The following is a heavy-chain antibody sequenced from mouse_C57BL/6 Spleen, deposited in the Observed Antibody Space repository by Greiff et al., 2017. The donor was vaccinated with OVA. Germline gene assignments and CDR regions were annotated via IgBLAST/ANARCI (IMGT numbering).Heavy chain of an antibody. V-gene: IGHV1-82*01. Sequence: VQGVESGPELVKPGASVKISCKASGYAFSSSWMNWVKQRPGKGLEWIGRIYPGDGDTNYNGKFKGKATLTADKSSSTAYMQLSSLTSEDSAVYFCARGNWDAMDYWGQGTSVTVSS. D-gene: IGHD4-1*01. J-gene: IGHJ4*01. CDR3: ARGNWDAMDY. CDR2: IYPGDGDT. CDR1: GYAFSSSW.